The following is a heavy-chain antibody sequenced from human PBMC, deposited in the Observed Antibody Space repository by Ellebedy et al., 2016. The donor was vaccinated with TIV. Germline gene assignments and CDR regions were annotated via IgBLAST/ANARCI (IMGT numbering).Heavy chain of an antibody. CDR1: GFTFSSHD. V-gene: IGHV3-13*01. Sequence: GESLKISYAASGFTFSSHDMHWVRQPTGKGLEWVSGITSAGDTYYLGSVKGRFIISRDSAKNSLYLQMNSLRAEDTAVYYCARATSGFDYWGQGALATVSS. CDR3: ARATSGFDY. CDR2: ITSAGDT. J-gene: IGHJ4*02. D-gene: IGHD5-24*01.